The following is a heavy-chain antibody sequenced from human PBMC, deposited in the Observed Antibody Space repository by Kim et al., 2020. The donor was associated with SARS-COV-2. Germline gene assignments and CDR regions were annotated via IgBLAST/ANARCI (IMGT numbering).Heavy chain of an antibody. CDR1: GVSISYYY. D-gene: IGHD3-22*01. J-gene: IGHJ2*01. CDR3: ARGKYFDDGSCYPRFWYF. CDR2: VFDSGST. Sequence: SETLSLTCTVSGVSISYYYWSWIRQPPGKGLEWIGSVFDSGSTNYSHSLKSRVTISLDTSKKQFSLQLTSVTAADTAVYYCARGKYFDDGSCYPRFWYF. V-gene: IGHV4-59*01.